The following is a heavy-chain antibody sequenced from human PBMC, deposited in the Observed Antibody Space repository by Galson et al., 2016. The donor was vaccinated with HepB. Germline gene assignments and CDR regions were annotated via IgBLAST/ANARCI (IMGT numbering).Heavy chain of an antibody. CDR2: IYWDDDK. CDR3: ALSSRYYGSCSSYGLFDY. D-gene: IGHD3-10*01. CDR1: GFSLSSSGVG. V-gene: IGHV2-5*02. J-gene: IGHJ4*02. Sequence: PALVKPTQTLTLTCTLSGFSLSSSGVGVGWIRQPPGKALKWLALIYWDDDKRYSPSLKSRLTITKETSKNQVVLTMTNVDPVDTATYYFALSSRYYGSCSSYGLFDYWGQGTVVTVSS.